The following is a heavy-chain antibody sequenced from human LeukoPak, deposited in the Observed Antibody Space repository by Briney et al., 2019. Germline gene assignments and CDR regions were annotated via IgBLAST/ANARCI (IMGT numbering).Heavy chain of an antibody. CDR1: GFTFSDYY. V-gene: IGHV3-11*01. CDR3: AKDILAAGLFFDY. J-gene: IGHJ4*02. Sequence: GGSLRLSCAASGFTFSDYYMGWVRQAPGKGLEWVSYIDMSGTTIYYADSVKGRFTISRDNAKNSLFLQMNSLRVEDTAVYYCAKDILAAGLFFDYWGQGALVTVSS. D-gene: IGHD6-13*01. CDR2: IDMSGTTI.